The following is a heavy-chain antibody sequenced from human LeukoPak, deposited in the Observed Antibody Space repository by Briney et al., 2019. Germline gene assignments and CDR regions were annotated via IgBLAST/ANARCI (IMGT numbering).Heavy chain of an antibody. CDR2: INHSVTT. CDR1: GGSFSGYY. CDR3: ARARGFGPYYYDSSGYYYY. V-gene: IGHV4-34*01. J-gene: IGHJ4*02. Sequence: PSETLSPTCAVYGGSFSGYYWSWIRQPPGKGLEWIGEINHSVTTNYNPSLKSRVTISVDTSKNQFSLKLSSVPAADTAVYYCARARGFGPYYYDSSGYYYYWGQGTLVTVSS. D-gene: IGHD3-22*01.